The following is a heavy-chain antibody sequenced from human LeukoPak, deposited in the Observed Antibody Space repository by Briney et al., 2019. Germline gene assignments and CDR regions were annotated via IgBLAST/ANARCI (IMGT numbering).Heavy chain of an antibody. Sequence: GGSLRLSCAASGFTFSDYYMSWIRQAPGKGLEWLSYISNSGTIIYYSDSVKGRFTISRDNAMNSLYLQMNSLRAEDTAVYYCASHPGDNILMMYAYHAFDIWGQGTMVTVSS. CDR3: ASHPGDNILMMYAYHAFDI. CDR1: GFTFSDYY. CDR2: ISNSGTII. V-gene: IGHV3-11*04. D-gene: IGHD2-8*01. J-gene: IGHJ3*02.